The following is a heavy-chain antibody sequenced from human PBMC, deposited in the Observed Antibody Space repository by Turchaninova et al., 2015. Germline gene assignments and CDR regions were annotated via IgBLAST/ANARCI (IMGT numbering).Heavy chain of an antibody. V-gene: IGHV1-18*01. CDR3: ARDPSNTSGYYAYMDV. CDR2: ISCYNGNK. CDR1: GYTFSRHG. D-gene: IGHD3-22*01. Sequence: QVQLVQSGAELKQPGASVRVSCRASGYTFSRHGISGVRQAPGQGLEWMGWISCYNGNKRYAQKVQDRVSMAKDTSTSTVYMELRSLRSDDTAVYFCARDPSNTSGYYAYMDVWGKGTTVTVSS. J-gene: IGHJ6*03.